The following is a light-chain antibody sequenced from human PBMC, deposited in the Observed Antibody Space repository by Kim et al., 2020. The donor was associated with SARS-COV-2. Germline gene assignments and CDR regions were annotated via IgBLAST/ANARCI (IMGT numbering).Light chain of an antibody. J-gene: IGLJ3*02. CDR2: DVT. V-gene: IGLV2-14*04. CDR3: SSYTSSRTWV. Sequence: GQSITISFTGTRSDIGGNNFVSWYQQHPGKTPKLMFYDVTKRPSGVSNRFSGSKSGNTASLTISGLRAEDEADYYCSSYTSSRTWVFGGGTQLTVL. CDR1: RSDIGGNNF.